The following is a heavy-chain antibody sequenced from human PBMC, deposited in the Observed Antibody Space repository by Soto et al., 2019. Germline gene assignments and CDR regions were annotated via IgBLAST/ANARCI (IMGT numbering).Heavy chain of an antibody. CDR2: ISYDGSNK. V-gene: IGHV3-30-3*01. D-gene: IGHD5-18*01. CDR1: GFTFSSYA. CDR3: ARDRPLGGRYSYGYCPDY. Sequence: GGSLRLSCAASGFTFSSYAMHWVRQAPGKGLEWVAVISYDGSNKYYADSVKGRFTISRDNSKNTLYLQMNSLRAEDTAVYYCARDRPLGGRYSYGYCPDYWGQGTLVTVSS. J-gene: IGHJ4*02.